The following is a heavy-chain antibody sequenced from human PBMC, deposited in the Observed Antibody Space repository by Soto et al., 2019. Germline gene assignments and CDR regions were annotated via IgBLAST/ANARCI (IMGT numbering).Heavy chain of an antibody. V-gene: IGHV4-34*01. D-gene: IGHD2-15*01. CDR2: INHSGST. CDR3: ARAILVVVAATPLSYMDV. J-gene: IGHJ6*03. Sequence: SETLSLTCAVYGGSFSGYYWSWIRQPPGKGLEWIGEINHSGSTNYNPSLKSRVTISVDTSKNQFSLKLSSVTAADTAVYYCARAILVVVAATPLSYMDVWGKGTTVTVSS. CDR1: GGSFSGYY.